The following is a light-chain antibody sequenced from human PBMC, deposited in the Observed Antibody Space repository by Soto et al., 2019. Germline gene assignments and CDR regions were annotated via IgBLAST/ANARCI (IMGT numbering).Light chain of an antibody. CDR1: QDIGDY. J-gene: IGKJ1*01. CDR3: LQDNLYWT. Sequence: DIQMTQSPTSLSASVGDRVTITFQASQDIGDYLNWYQQKTGKAPKRLIYKAPSLESRVASRFSGSGSGTEFTLCILSLQPDDFATYCSLQDNLYWTFGQGTKVDI. V-gene: IGKV1-5*03. CDR2: KAP.